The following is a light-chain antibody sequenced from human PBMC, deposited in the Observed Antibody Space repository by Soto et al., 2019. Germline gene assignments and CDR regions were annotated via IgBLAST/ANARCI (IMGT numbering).Light chain of an antibody. CDR3: HQYSSSTKT. J-gene: IGKJ1*01. CDR2: GAS. Sequence: EIVLTQSPGPLSLSPGERATLSCRASQSVSSTYLAWYQQRPGQAPRLLIYGASSRATGIPDRFSGSGSGTDFTLTISRLEPEDFAVYDGHQYSSSTKTFGQGTKVEIK. V-gene: IGKV3-20*01. CDR1: QSVSSTY.